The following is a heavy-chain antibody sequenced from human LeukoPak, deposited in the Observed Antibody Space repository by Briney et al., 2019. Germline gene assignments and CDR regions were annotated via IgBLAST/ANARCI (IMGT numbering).Heavy chain of an antibody. Sequence: PSETLSLTCTVSGGSISNKYWSWIRQPPGKGLEWIGYIYYSGSTNYNPSLKSRVTILVDTSKNQFSLKLSSVTAADTAVYYCARRGGELLYFVSGSNDDAFDIWGQGTMVTVSS. CDR3: ARRGGELLYFVSGSNDDAFDI. J-gene: IGHJ3*02. CDR1: GGSISNKY. CDR2: IYYSGST. V-gene: IGHV4-59*01. D-gene: IGHD1-26*01.